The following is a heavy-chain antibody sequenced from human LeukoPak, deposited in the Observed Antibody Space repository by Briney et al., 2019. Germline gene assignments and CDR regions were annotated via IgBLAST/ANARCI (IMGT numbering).Heavy chain of an antibody. CDR2: IDADGSST. D-gene: IGHD5-18*01. V-gene: IGHV3-74*01. Sequence: PGGSLRLSCAASGFTFSAYWMHWVRQAPGKGLVWVSRIDADGSSTKYADSVKGRFTISRDNAKNTLYLQMDSLRAEDTAVYYCARDGDTTMVPIDYWGQGTLLTVSS. CDR1: GFTFSAYW. J-gene: IGHJ4*02. CDR3: ARDGDTTMVPIDY.